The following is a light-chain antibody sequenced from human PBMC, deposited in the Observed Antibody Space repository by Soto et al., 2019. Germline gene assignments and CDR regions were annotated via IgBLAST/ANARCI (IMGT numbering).Light chain of an antibody. J-gene: IGKJ4*01. CDR2: DAS. V-gene: IGKV3-11*01. Sequence: EIVLTQSPATLSFSPGERATLSCRASQSVSSNLAWYQQKPGQAPRLLIYDASKRATGIPARFSGSGSGTDFTLTISSLQPEDFAVYYCHQRSNWPPTFGGGTKVDIK. CDR3: HQRSNWPPT. CDR1: QSVSSN.